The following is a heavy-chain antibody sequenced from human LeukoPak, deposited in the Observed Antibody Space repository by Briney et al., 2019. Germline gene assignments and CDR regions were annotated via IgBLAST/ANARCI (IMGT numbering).Heavy chain of an antibody. V-gene: IGHV1-69*05. CDR2: IIPIFGTA. J-gene: IGHJ6*03. Sequence: ASVKVSCKASGGTFSSYAISWVRQAPGQGLEWMGRIIPIFGTANYAQKFQGRVTITTDESTSTAYMELSSLRSEDTAVYYCAVVPAAIGYYYMDVWGKGTRSPSP. CDR3: AVVPAAIGYYYMDV. D-gene: IGHD2-2*02. CDR1: GGTFSSYA.